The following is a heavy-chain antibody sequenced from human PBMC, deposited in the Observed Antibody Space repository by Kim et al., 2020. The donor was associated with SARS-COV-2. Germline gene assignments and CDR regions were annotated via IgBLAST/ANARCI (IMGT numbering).Heavy chain of an antibody. D-gene: IGHD3-10*01. CDR3: AKKRGFGETRADHFDY. Sequence: GGSLRLSCAASGFTFSSYAMSWVRQAPGKGLEWVSAISGSGGSTYYADSVKGRFTISRDNSKNTLYLQMNSLRAEDTAVYYCAKKRGFGETRADHFDYWGQGTLVTVSS. CDR2: ISGSGGST. J-gene: IGHJ4*02. V-gene: IGHV3-23*01. CDR1: GFTFSSYA.